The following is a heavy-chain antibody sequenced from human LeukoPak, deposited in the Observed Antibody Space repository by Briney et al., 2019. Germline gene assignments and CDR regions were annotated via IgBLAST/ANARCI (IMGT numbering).Heavy chain of an antibody. Sequence: SETLSLTCTVSGSISSYYWSWIRRPPGKGLEWIGCIYTSGSTNYNPSLKSRVTILLDTSKNQFSLDLSSVTAADTAVYYCARQKCTSTSCLTKNAFDIWGQGTMVTVSS. CDR3: ARQKCTSTSCLTKNAFDI. CDR2: IYTSGST. V-gene: IGHV4-4*09. J-gene: IGHJ3*02. CDR1: GSISSYY. D-gene: IGHD2-2*01.